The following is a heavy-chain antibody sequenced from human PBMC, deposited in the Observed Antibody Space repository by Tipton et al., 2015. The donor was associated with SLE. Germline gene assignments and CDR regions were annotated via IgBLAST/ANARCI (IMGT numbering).Heavy chain of an antibody. J-gene: IGHJ4*02. Sequence: SLRLSCAASGFTFSDYYMSWIRQAPGKGLEWVSYISSSSSYTNYADSVKGRFTISRDNAKNSLYLQMNSLRAEDTAVYYCARVSDYYDSSGSLDYWGQGTLVTVSS. V-gene: IGHV3-11*06. D-gene: IGHD3-22*01. CDR1: GFTFSDYY. CDR2: ISSSSSYT. CDR3: ARVSDYYDSSGSLDY.